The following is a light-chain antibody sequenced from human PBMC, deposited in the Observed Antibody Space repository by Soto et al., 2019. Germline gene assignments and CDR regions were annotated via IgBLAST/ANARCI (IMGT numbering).Light chain of an antibody. V-gene: IGKV3-11*01. CDR1: QSVTNY. CDR2: DAS. J-gene: IGKJ5*01. CDR3: QQRGCWPPAIT. Sequence: EIVLTQSPATLSLSPGDRATLSCRASQSVTNYLAWYQQKSGQAPRLLIYDASSRATGIPARFSGSGSGTDFTHTIRSLEPEDIAVYYCQQRGCWPPAITFGQGTRLEIK.